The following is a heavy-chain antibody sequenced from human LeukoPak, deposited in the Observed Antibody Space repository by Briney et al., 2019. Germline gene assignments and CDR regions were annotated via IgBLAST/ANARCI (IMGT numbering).Heavy chain of an antibody. CDR2: IYTIGST. CDR3: TRDNGGDWYAFDI. Sequence: PSETLSLTCTVSGASVSSYYWSWIRQPAGKGLEWIGRIYTIGSTNYNPSLKSRVTMSVDTSKNQFSLRLSSVSAADTALYYCTRDNGGDWYAFDIWDRGTVVTVSS. V-gene: IGHV4-4*07. J-gene: IGHJ3*02. CDR1: GASVSSYY. D-gene: IGHD2-21*02.